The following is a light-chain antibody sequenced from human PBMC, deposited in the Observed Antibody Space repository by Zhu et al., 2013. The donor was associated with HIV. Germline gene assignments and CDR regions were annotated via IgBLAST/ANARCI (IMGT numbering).Light chain of an antibody. J-gene: IGLJ2*01. CDR3: NSRDRSGNHLV. V-gene: IGLV3-19*01. CDR1: SLRSYF. CDR2: AKH. Sequence: SSELTQDPAVSVALGQTVRITCQGDSLRSYFASWYQQKPGQAPVLVIYAKHNRPAGIPDRFSGSSSGNTASLTITGAQAEDEADYYCNSRDRSGNHLVFGGGTKLTVL.